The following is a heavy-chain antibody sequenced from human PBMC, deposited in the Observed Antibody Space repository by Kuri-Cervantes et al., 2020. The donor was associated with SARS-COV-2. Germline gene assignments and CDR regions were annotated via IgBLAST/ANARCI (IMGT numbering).Heavy chain of an antibody. CDR3: ASSLLGTLDY. J-gene: IGHJ4*02. D-gene: IGHD1-14*01. V-gene: IGHV3-30-3*01. CDR1: GFTFSSYA. Sequence: GGSLRLSCAASGFTFSSYAMHWVRQAPGKGLEWVAVISYDGSNKYYADSVKGRFTISRGNSKNTLYLQMNSLRAEDTAVYYCASSLLGTLDYWGQGTLVTVSS. CDR2: ISYDGSNK.